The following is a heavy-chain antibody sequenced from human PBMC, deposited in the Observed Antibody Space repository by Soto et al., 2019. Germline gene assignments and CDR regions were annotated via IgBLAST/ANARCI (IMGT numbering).Heavy chain of an antibody. J-gene: IGHJ6*02. CDR1: GFTFHNAW. CDR2: IRSNHDGGST. V-gene: IGHV3-15*01. D-gene: IGHD3-3*01. CDR3: TTHSFSITTYTGGMDV. Sequence: EVQLVESGGGLVRPGGSLRLSCAASGFTFHNAWMSWVRQAPGKGLEWVGRIRSNHDGGSTDYAAPVKGRFTISRDDSKTTVYLQMHSLETEDTAVYYCTTHSFSITTYTGGMDVWGQGTTVTVSS.